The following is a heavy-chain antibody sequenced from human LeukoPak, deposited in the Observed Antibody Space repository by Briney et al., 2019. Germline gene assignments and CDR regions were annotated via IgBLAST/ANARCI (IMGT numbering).Heavy chain of an antibody. Sequence: PSETLSLTCTVSGGSISSGSYYWSWIRQPAGKGLEWFGRIYISGSTNYNPSLKSRVTISVDTSKNQFSLKLSSVTAADTAVYYCARAPPGAGDFYWYFDLWGRGTLVTVSS. CDR1: GGSISSGSYY. V-gene: IGHV4-61*02. D-gene: IGHD4-17*01. CDR2: IYISGST. J-gene: IGHJ2*01. CDR3: ARAPPGAGDFYWYFDL.